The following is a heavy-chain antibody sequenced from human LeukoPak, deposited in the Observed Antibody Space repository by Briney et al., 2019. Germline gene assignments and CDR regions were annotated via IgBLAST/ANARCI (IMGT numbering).Heavy chain of an antibody. V-gene: IGHV3-23*01. Sequence: GGSLRLSCAASGFNFSNYAMTWVRQAPGKGLEWVSTVNSNDRPYYTDSVKGRFTISRDNSKNTLYLQMNTLRVEDTALYYCAKARAAVVEAAVNYWGQGILVTVSP. CDR1: GFNFSNYA. CDR2: VNSNDRP. J-gene: IGHJ4*02. CDR3: AKARAAVVEAAVNY. D-gene: IGHD2-15*01.